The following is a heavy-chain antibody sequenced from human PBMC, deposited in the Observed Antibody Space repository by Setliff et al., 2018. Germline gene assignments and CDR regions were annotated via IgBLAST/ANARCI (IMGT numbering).Heavy chain of an antibody. CDR2: ISASGDTT. J-gene: IGHJ3*02. CDR1: GYTSSSYA. V-gene: IGHV3-23*01. Sequence: GGSLRLSCAASGYTSSSYAMTWVRQAPGKGLEWVSIISASGDTTYYADAVKGRFTISKDDSRNTLYLQMNSLRAEDTAVYYCAKVAEPWELLGNDAFDIWGQGTMVTVSS. CDR3: AKVAEPWELLGNDAFDI. D-gene: IGHD1-26*01.